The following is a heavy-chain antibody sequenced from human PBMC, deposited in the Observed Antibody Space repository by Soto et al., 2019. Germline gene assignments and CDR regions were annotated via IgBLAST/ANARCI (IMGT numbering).Heavy chain of an antibody. D-gene: IGHD2-15*01. Sequence: PSETLSLTCTVSGGSISSYYWSWIRQPPGKGLEWIGYIYYSGSTNYNPSLKSRVTISVDTSKNQFSLKLSSVTAADTAVYYCARAFSSVVPHYGMDVWGQGTTVTVSS. CDR2: IYYSGST. CDR3: ARAFSSVVPHYGMDV. V-gene: IGHV4-59*01. CDR1: GGSISSYY. J-gene: IGHJ6*02.